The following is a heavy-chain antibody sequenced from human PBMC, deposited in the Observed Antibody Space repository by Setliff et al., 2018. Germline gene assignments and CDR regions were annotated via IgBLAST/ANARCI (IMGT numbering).Heavy chain of an antibody. V-gene: IGHV4-31*03. D-gene: IGHD3-3*01. CDR1: GGSISSGGYY. CDR3: ARESTYYDFWSGYYSGSYFDY. CDR2: IYYRGST. Sequence: PSETLSLTCTVSGGSISSGGYYWSWIRQHPGKGLEWIGYIYYRGSTYYNPSLKIRVTRSVDTSKTQFSLKLSSVTAADTAVYYCARESTYYDFWSGYYSGSYFDYWGQGTLVTVSS. J-gene: IGHJ4*02.